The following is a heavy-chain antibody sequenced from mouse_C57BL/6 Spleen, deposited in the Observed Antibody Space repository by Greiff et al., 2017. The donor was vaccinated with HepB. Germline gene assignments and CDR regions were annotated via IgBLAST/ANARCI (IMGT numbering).Heavy chain of an antibody. Sequence: EVQRVESGGGLVQPGGSLSLSCAASGFTFTDYYMSWVRQPPGKALEWLGFIRNKANGYTTEYSASVKGRFTISRDNSQSILYLQMNARRAEDSATYYCARYMDYWGQGTSVTVSS. CDR2: IRNKANGYTT. CDR1: GFTFTDYY. J-gene: IGHJ4*01. CDR3: ARYMDY. V-gene: IGHV7-3*01.